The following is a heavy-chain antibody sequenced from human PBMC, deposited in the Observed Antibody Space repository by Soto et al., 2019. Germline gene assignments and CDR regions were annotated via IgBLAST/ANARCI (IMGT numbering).Heavy chain of an antibody. V-gene: IGHV3-30*18. Sequence: QVQLVESGGGVVQPGRSLRLSCAASGFTFSSYGMQWVRQAPGKGLEWVALISYDGSNKYYADSVKGRFTISRDNSKNTLYLQMNSLRAEDTAVYYCAKDRQQLVVRETEVYAFDLWGQGTMVTVSS. CDR1: GFTFSSYG. J-gene: IGHJ3*01. CDR2: ISYDGSNK. D-gene: IGHD6-13*01. CDR3: AKDRQQLVVRETEVYAFDL.